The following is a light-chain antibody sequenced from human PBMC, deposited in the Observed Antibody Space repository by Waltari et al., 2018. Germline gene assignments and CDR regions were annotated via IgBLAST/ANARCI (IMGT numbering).Light chain of an antibody. CDR2: EDS. J-gene: IGLJ2*01. CDR3: YSSDNSGFYKL. V-gene: IGLV3-10*01. Sequence: SHELTQPPSVSVSPGQTARLTCSGDALSRKYAYWYQQKSGQAPVLVIYEDSKRPSGIPEGFSGSGSGTMATLTISGAQVDDEADYYCYSSDNSGFYKLFGGGTKLTVL. CDR1: ALSRKY.